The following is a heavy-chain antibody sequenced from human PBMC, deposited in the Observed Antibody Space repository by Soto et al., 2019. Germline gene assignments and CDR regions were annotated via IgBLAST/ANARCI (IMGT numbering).Heavy chain of an antibody. CDR1: GFTFSNYI. Sequence: QVQLVESGGGVVQPGRSLRLSCAASGFTFSNYIMHWVRQAPGKGLEWVAMILHDGNNKYYADSVKGRFTISRDNYKNKLYMQMNSLRTEDTAIYYCARDDEDGSYCDLGYWGQGTLVTVSS. CDR2: ILHDGNNK. V-gene: IGHV3-30-3*01. CDR3: ARDDEDGSYCDLGY. J-gene: IGHJ4*02. D-gene: IGHD3-10*01.